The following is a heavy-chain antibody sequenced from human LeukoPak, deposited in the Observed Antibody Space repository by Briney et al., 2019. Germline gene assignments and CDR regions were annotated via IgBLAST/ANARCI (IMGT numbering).Heavy chain of an antibody. J-gene: IGHJ4*02. Sequence: GGSLRLSCAASGFTFSSYAMSWVRQAPGKGLEWVSAISGSGGSTYYADSVKGRFTISRDNSKNTLYLQMNSLRAEDTAVYYRAKDAPVNIVVVPAANSWGQGTLVTVSS. CDR3: AKDAPVNIVVVPAANS. V-gene: IGHV3-23*01. D-gene: IGHD2-2*01. CDR2: ISGSGGST. CDR1: GFTFSSYA.